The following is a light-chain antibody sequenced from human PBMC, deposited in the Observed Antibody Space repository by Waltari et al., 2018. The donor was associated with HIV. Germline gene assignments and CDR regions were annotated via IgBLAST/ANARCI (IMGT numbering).Light chain of an antibody. CDR1: QNILYSSNNKNF. V-gene: IGKV4-1*01. CDR3: QQYYTTPLT. J-gene: IGKJ4*01. Sequence: DIVMTQSPDSLAVSLGERATINCKSSQNILYSSNNKNFLSWYQQKPGQPPKLLIYWASTRESGVPDRFSGSESGTDFTLTISSLQAEDVAVYYCQQYYTTPLTFGGGTKVEI. CDR2: WAS.